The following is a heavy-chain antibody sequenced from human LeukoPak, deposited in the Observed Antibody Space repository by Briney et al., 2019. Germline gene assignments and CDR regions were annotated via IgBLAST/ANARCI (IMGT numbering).Heavy chain of an antibody. CDR1: GGSISSGGYY. CDR2: IYYSGST. V-gene: IGHV4-31*03. Sequence: TLSLTCTVSGGSISSGGYYWSWIRQHPGKGLEWIGYIYYSGSTYYNPSLKSRVTISVDTSKNQFSLKLSSVTAADTAVYYCARGHVIMVRGVTYFDYWGQGTLVTVSS. J-gene: IGHJ4*02. CDR3: ARGHVIMVRGVTYFDY. D-gene: IGHD3-10*01.